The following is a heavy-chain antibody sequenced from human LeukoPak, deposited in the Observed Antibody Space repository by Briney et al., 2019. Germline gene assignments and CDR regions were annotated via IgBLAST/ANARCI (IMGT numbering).Heavy chain of an antibody. CDR3: ARDRQQLAAEYFQH. Sequence: GRSLRLSCAASGFTFSSYVMHWVRQAPGKGLEWVAVIWYDGSNKYYADSVKGRFTISRDNSKNTLYLQMNSLRAEDTAVYYCARDRQQLAAEYFQHWGQGTLVTVSS. CDR2: IWYDGSNK. V-gene: IGHV3-33*01. CDR1: GFTFSSYV. D-gene: IGHD6-13*01. J-gene: IGHJ1*01.